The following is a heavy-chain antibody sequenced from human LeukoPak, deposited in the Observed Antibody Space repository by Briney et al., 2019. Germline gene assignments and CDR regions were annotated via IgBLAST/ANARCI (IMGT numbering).Heavy chain of an antibody. CDR1: GVSLNDYY. CDR3: ARDIGIAARPVY. V-gene: IGHV4-34*01. J-gene: IGHJ4*02. CDR2: INHSGRT. D-gene: IGHD6-6*01. Sequence: SETLSLTCAVSGVSLNDYYWGWIRQTPGKGLEWIGEINHSGRTNYNPSLKSRVTISADTSKNQFSLKLSSVTAADTAVYYCARDIGIAARPVYWGQGTLVTVSS.